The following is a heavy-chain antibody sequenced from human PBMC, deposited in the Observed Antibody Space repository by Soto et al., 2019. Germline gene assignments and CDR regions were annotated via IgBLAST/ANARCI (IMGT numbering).Heavy chain of an antibody. V-gene: IGHV3-13*01. CDR2: IGTAGDT. Sequence: GGALRLSCVVSGFTFSTYDMHWVRQVTGKGLEWVSLIGTAGDTYYPDSVKGRFTISRENAKKSLYLQMNSLRVGDTAVYYCVRDGGYYGMDVWGQGTTVTVSS. D-gene: IGHD3-16*01. CDR1: GFTFSTYD. CDR3: VRDGGYYGMDV. J-gene: IGHJ6*02.